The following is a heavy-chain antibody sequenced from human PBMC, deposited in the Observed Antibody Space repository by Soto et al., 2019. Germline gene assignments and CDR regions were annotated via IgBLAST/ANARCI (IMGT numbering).Heavy chain of an antibody. V-gene: IGHV3-30-3*01. D-gene: IGHD3-22*01. Sequence: SGGSLRLSCAASGFTFSSYAMHWVRQAPGKGLEWVAVISYDGSNKYYADSVKGRFTISRDNSKNTLYLQMNSLRAEDTAVYYCAREVVDSSGYYYENYYYYGMDVWGQGTTVTVSS. CDR1: GFTFSSYA. J-gene: IGHJ6*02. CDR3: AREVVDSSGYYYENYYYYGMDV. CDR2: ISYDGSNK.